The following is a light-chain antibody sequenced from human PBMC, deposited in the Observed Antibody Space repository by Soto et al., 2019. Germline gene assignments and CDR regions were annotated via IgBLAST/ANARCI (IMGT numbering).Light chain of an antibody. Sequence: DIVMTQSPDSLAVSLGERATINCKSSQSILFSSNNKNYLSWYQQKAGQPPKLLIYWASIRESGVPDRFSGSGSETDFTLTISSLQAEDVAVYYCQQYYTTPTITFGQGTRLEIK. J-gene: IGKJ5*01. CDR1: QSILFSSNNKNY. V-gene: IGKV4-1*01. CDR3: QQYYTTPTIT. CDR2: WAS.